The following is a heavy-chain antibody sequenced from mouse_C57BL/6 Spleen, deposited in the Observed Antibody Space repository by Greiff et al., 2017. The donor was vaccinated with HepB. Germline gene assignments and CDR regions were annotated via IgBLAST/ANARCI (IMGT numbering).Heavy chain of an antibody. Sequence: EVQLQQSVAELVRPGASVKLSCTASGFNIKNTYMHWVKQRPEQGLEWIGRIDPANGNTKYAPKFQGKATITADTSSNTAYLQLSSLTSEDTAIYYCASPVITTVVEGPPYAMDYWGQGTSVTVSS. V-gene: IGHV14-3*01. CDR2: IDPANGNT. D-gene: IGHD1-1*01. CDR3: ASPVITTVVEGPPYAMDY. J-gene: IGHJ4*01. CDR1: GFNIKNTY.